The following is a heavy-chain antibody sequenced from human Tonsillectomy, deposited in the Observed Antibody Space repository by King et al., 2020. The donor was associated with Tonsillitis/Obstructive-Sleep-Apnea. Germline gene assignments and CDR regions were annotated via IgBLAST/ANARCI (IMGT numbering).Heavy chain of an antibody. V-gene: IGHV5-10-1*01. CDR1: GYSFTSYW. Sequence: QLVQSGAEVKKPGESLRISCKSSGYSFTSYWINWVRQMPGKGLEWMGRIDPSDSYTNYSPSFQGHVTISADKSISTAYLQWSSLKASDTAMYYCTTPRGEDIVVVPAADFDYWGQGTLVTVSS. J-gene: IGHJ4*02. CDR3: TTPRGEDIVVVPAADFDY. CDR2: IDPSDSYT. D-gene: IGHD2-2*01.